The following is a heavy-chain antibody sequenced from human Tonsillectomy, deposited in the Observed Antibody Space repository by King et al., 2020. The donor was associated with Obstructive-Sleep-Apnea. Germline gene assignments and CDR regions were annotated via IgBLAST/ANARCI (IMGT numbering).Heavy chain of an antibody. V-gene: IGHV1-69*12. Sequence: QLVQSGAEVKKPGASVKVSCKASVGTFSSYAISWVRQAPGQGLEWMGGIIPIFGTANYAQKFQGRVTITADESTSTAYMELSSLRSEDTAVYYCARHGSGSPNWFDPWGQGTLVTVSS. CDR1: VGTFSSYA. D-gene: IGHD3-10*01. J-gene: IGHJ5*02. CDR3: ARHGSGSPNWFDP. CDR2: IIPIFGTA.